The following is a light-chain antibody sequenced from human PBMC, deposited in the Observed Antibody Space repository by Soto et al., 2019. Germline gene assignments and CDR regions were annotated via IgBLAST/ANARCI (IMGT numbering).Light chain of an antibody. J-gene: IGLJ3*02. CDR1: SSDIGAYDY. Sequence: QSALTQPASVSGSPGQSISISCTGTSSDIGAYDYVSWYQQHPGRAPRLMIFEVTNRPSGVSNRLSGSKSGNTASLTISGLQAEDEANYYCSSYTSSSLWVFGGGTKVTVL. V-gene: IGLV2-14*01. CDR2: EVT. CDR3: SSYTSSSLWV.